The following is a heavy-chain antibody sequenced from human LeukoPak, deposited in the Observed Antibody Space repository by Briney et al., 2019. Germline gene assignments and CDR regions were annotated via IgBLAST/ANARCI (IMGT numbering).Heavy chain of an antibody. CDR1: GLTFSSYG. CDR2: ISGSGGST. CDR3: ARDEWTVTTHYFDH. Sequence: GGSLRLSCAASGLTFSSYGMSWVRQAPGKGLEWVSAISGSGGSTYYADSVKGRFTISRDNAKNSLYLQMNSLRAEDTAVYYCARDEWTVTTHYFDHWGQGTLVTVSS. V-gene: IGHV3-23*01. D-gene: IGHD4-17*01. J-gene: IGHJ4*02.